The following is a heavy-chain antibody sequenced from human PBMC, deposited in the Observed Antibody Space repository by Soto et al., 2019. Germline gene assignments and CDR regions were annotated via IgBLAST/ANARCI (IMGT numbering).Heavy chain of an antibody. J-gene: IGHJ4*02. V-gene: IGHV1-3*01. CDR3: AGSMVGVTPLAY. D-gene: IGHD1-26*01. CDR2: INAGNGNT. CDR1: GYTFTSYA. Sequence: ASVKVSFKASGYTFTSYAMHWVRQAPGQRLEWMGWINAGNGNTKYSQKFQGRVTITRDTSASTAYMELSSLRSEDTAVYYCAGSMVGVTPLAYWGRGTLVTVPS.